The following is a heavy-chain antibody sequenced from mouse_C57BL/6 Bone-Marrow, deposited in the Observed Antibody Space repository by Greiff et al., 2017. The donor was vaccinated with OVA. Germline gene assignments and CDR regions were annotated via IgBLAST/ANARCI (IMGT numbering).Heavy chain of an antibody. CDR1: GFTFSDYG. CDR3: ARHSGLLRYWYFDV. CDR2: ISNLEYSI. V-gene: IGHV5-15*01. D-gene: IGHD1-1*01. J-gene: IGHJ1*03. Sequence: EVKLMESGGGLVQPGGSLKLSCAASGFTFSDYGMAWVRQAPRKGPEWVAFISNLEYSIYYAGNVTGRFTISRENAKNTRYLELSSLRSEDTAMYFCARHSGLLRYWYFDVWGTGTTVTVSS.